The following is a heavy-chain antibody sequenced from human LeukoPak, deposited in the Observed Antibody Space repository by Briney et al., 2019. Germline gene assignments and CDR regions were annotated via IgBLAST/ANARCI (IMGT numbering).Heavy chain of an antibody. D-gene: IGHD3-10*01. CDR1: GFTFSSYA. Sequence: GGSLRLSCAASGFTFSSYAMSWVRQAPGKGLEWVSAISGSGGSTYYADSVKGRITISRDNAKNSLYLQMNSLRVEDTAVYCCARGRNYGSGDYWGQGTLVTVSS. CDR2: ISGSGGST. J-gene: IGHJ4*02. CDR3: ARGRNYGSGDY. V-gene: IGHV3-23*01.